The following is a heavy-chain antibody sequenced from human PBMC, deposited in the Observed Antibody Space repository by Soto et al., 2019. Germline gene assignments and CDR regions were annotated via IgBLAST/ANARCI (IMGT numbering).Heavy chain of an antibody. CDR1: GASVNTAY. Sequence: PSETLSLTCPFSGASVNTAYWSWIRQPPGKGLEWIGYIYYSGSTNYNPSLKSRATISVDTSKNQFTLKLSSVTAADTAVYYCARVPWQWLGGYAFDIWGQGTMVTVSS. V-gene: IGHV4-59*02. CDR2: IYYSGST. D-gene: IGHD6-19*01. CDR3: ARVPWQWLGGYAFDI. J-gene: IGHJ3*02.